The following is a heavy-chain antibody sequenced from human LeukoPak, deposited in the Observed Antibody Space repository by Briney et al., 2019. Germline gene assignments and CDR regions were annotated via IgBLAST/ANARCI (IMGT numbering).Heavy chain of an antibody. D-gene: IGHD3-10*01. CDR2: INQDGSGN. Sequence: PGGSLRLPCAASGFTFSDFWMGWVRQAPGKGLEWVANINQDGSGNYYVDSVKGRFTISRDNAKNSLYLQMNSLRAEDTAVYYCTKGRSNHYWGQGTLVTVST. CDR1: GFTFSDFW. J-gene: IGHJ4*02. CDR3: TKGRSNHY. V-gene: IGHV3-7*01.